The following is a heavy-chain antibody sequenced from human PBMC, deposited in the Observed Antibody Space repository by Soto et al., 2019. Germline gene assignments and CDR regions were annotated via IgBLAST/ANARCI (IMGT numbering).Heavy chain of an antibody. V-gene: IGHV3-43*01. Sequence: VGSLRLACSASRFTFDDYTMHWVRQAPGKGLEWVSLISWDGGSTYYADSVKGRLTISRDNRKNSLYLQMNSLTTEDTALYYCPIDMVGESYPNFHYWGPGTLVTVYS. CDR1: RFTFDDYT. J-gene: IGHJ4*02. CDR2: ISWDGGST. CDR3: PIDMVGESYPNFHY. D-gene: IGHD3-10*01.